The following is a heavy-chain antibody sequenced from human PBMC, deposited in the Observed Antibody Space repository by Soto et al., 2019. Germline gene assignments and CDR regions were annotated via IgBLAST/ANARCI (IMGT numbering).Heavy chain of an antibody. CDR1: GYTFTSYG. CDR2: ISAYNGNT. J-gene: IGHJ5*02. Sequence: ASVKVSCKASGYTFTSYGISWVRQAPGQGLEWMGWISAYNGNTNYAQKLQGRVTMTTDTSTSTAYMELRSLRSDDTAVYYCARVPQQLFPINWFDPWGQGTLVTVSS. CDR3: ARVPQQLFPINWFDP. D-gene: IGHD6-13*01. V-gene: IGHV1-18*01.